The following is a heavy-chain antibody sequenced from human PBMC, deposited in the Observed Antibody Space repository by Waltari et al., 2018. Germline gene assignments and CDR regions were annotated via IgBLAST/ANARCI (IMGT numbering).Heavy chain of an antibody. V-gene: IGHV4-39*01. CDR3: ARRKLVLHYYFDY. Sequence: QLQLQESGPGLVKPSETLSLTCTVSGGSISSSSYYWGWIRQPPGKGLEWIGSIYYSGSTYYNPSRKSRVTISVDTSKNQFSLKLSSVTAADTAVYYCARRKLVLHYYFDYWGQGTLVTVSS. J-gene: IGHJ4*02. CDR1: GGSISSSSYY. D-gene: IGHD2-15*01. CDR2: IYYSGST.